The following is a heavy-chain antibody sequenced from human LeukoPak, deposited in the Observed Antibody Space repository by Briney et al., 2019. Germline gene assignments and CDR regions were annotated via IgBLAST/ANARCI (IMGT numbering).Heavy chain of an antibody. CDR3: AREIRAAAGSDAFDI. CDR2: IYYSGST. D-gene: IGHD6-13*01. V-gene: IGHV4-39*07. J-gene: IGHJ3*02. Sequence: SETLSLTCSVSGGSFSSTSYYWGWVRQPPGKGLEWIGSIYYSGSTNYNPSLKSRVTISVDTSKNQFSLKLSSVTAADTAVYYCAREIRAAAGSDAFDIWGQGTMVTVSS. CDR1: GGSFSSTSYY.